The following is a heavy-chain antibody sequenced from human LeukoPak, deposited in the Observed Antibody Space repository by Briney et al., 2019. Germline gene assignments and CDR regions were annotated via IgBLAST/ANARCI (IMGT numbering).Heavy chain of an antibody. CDR3: ARGTAAPTSFDY. J-gene: IGHJ4*02. Sequence: SVKVSCKVSGYTFSEFSMSWVRQAPGQGLEWMGRIIPILGTANYAQKFQGRVTITTDESTSTAYMELSSLRSEDTAVYYCARGTAAPTSFDYWAEETLVTVSS. D-gene: IGHD2-2*01. CDR2: IIPILGTA. V-gene: IGHV1-69*11. CDR1: GYTFSEFS.